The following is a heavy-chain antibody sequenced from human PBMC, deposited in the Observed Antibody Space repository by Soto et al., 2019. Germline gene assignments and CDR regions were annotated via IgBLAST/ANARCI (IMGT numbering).Heavy chain of an antibody. V-gene: IGHV6-1*01. Sequence: SQTLSLTCAISGDSVSSNSGAWNWIRQSPSRGLEWLGRTYYRSKWYNDYAVSVQSRMTITTDTSKNQFSLHLNSVTPEDTAVYFCARGWELAYWGQGTPVTVSS. J-gene: IGHJ4*02. D-gene: IGHD1-26*01. CDR3: ARGWELAY. CDR1: GDSVSSNSGA. CDR2: TYYRSKWYN.